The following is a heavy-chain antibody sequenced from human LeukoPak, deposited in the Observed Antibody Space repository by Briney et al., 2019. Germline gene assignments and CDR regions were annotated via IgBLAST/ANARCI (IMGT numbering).Heavy chain of an antibody. CDR2: IWYDGSNK. D-gene: IGHD5-18*01. CDR1: GFSFSSYG. CDR3: ARDLSYGMNMPEGY. V-gene: IGHV3-33*01. Sequence: GGSLRLSCAASGFSFSSYGMHWVRQAPGKGLEWVAVIWYDGSNKYYADSVKGRFTISRDNAKNSLYLQMNSLRAEDTAVYYCARDLSYGMNMPEGYWGQGTLVTVSS. J-gene: IGHJ4*02.